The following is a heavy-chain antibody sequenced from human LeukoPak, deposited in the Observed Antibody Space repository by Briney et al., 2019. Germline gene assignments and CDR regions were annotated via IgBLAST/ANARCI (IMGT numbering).Heavy chain of an antibody. CDR1: GGSISSYY. D-gene: IGHD6-6*01. J-gene: IGHJ4*02. CDR3: ATTIAARPFDY. Sequence: SETLSLTCTVSGGSISSYYWSWIRQPPGKGLEWIGYIYYSGSTNYNPSLKSRVTISVDTSKNQFSLKLSSVTAADTAVYYCATTIAARPFDYWGQGTLVTVSS. CDR2: IYYSGST. V-gene: IGHV4-59*01.